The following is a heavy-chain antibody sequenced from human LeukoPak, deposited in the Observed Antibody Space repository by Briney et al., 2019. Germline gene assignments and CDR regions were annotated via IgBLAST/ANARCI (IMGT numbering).Heavy chain of an antibody. V-gene: IGHV4-34*01. D-gene: IGHD3-10*01. Sequence: SETLSLTCAVYGGSFSGYYWSWIRQPPGKGLEWIGEIDHTGSTHYNPSLKSRVTMSVDASKNQFSLKLTFVTAADTAVYYCARVRGLWVGVRNDSWGQGTLVTVSS. CDR3: ARVRGLWVGVRNDS. J-gene: IGHJ4*02. CDR2: IDHTGST. CDR1: GGSFSGYY.